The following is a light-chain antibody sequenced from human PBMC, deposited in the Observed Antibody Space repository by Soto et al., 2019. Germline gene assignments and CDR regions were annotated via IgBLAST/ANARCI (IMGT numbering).Light chain of an antibody. CDR2: DDT. V-gene: IGLV3-21*02. J-gene: IGLJ2*01. CDR1: NIGGRS. CDR3: QVWDTSSDQWV. Sequence: SYELTQPPSVSVAPGQTARITCGGNNIGGRSVHWYQQRPGQAPVLVVYDDTDRPSGIPERFSGSNSGNTATLTIHRVEDGDEADFYCQVWDTSSDQWVLGGGTKLTVL.